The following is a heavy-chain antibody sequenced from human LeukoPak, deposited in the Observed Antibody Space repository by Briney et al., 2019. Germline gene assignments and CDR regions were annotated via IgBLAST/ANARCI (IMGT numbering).Heavy chain of an antibody. CDR1: GFTFSNAW. V-gene: IGHV3-15*01. D-gene: IGHD3-3*01. CDR3: TTCSPDFWSGNYQYYFDH. J-gene: IGHJ4*02. CDR2: IKSKTDDGTA. Sequence: GGSLRLSCAASGFTFSNAWMSWVRQAPGKGLEWAGRIKSKTDDGTADYAAPVKGRFTISREDSKNTLHLQMNSLKTEDTAVYYCTTCSPDFWSGNYQYYFDHWGQGTLVTVSS.